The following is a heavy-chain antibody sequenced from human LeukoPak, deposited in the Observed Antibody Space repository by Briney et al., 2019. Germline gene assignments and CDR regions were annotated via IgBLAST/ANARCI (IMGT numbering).Heavy chain of an antibody. CDR3: ARDVHGDYGSGWFDP. CDR2: IVPLFGTA. V-gene: IGHV1-69*05. D-gene: IGHD4-17*01. CDR1: GGTFNNSA. J-gene: IGHJ5*02. Sequence: SVKVSCKTSGGTFNNSAISWVRQAPGQGLEWLGGIVPLFGTAGYAQKFQGRVTITKDESTRTVYLELTSLTPDDTAVYYCARDVHGDYGSGWFDPWGQGTLVSVSS.